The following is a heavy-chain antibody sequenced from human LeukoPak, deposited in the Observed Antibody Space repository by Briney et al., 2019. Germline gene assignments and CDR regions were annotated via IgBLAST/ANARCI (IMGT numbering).Heavy chain of an antibody. Sequence: GGSLRLSCAASGSTFSSYWMSWVRQAPGKGLEWVANIKQDGSEKYYVDSVKGRFTISRDNAKNSLYLQMNSLRGEDTAVYYCARDWGLTYYYFYYYMDVWGKGTTVTVSS. CDR3: ARDWGLTYYYFYYYMDV. V-gene: IGHV3-7*01. CDR1: GSTFSSYW. J-gene: IGHJ6*03. D-gene: IGHD3-10*01. CDR2: IKQDGSEK.